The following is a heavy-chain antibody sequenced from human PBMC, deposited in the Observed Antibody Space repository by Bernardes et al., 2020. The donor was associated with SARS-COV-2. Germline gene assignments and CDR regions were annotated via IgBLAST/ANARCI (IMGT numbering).Heavy chain of an antibody. CDR1: GFTFSSYG. CDR3: AKGAYVDTAMLVNWFDP. CDR2: ISYDGSNK. Sequence: GGSLRLSCAASGFTFSSYGMHWVRQAPGKGLEWVAVISYDGSNKYYADSVKGRFTISRDNSKNTLYLQMNSLRAEDTAVYYCAKGAYVDTAMLVNWFDPWGQGTLVTVSS. J-gene: IGHJ5*02. D-gene: IGHD5-18*01. V-gene: IGHV3-30*18.